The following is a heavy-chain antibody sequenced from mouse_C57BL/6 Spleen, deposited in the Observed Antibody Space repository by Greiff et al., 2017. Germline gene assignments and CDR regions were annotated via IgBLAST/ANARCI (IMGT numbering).Heavy chain of an antibody. CDR2: INYDGSST. Sequence: EVKLVESEGGLVQPGSSMKLSCTASGFTFSDYYMAWVRQVPEKGLEWVANINYDGSSTYYLDSLKSRFIISRDTAKNILYLQMSSLKSEDTATXYCAREATVVGTTGYFDVWGTGTTVTVSS. J-gene: IGHJ1*03. CDR1: GFTFSDYY. CDR3: AREATVVGTTGYFDV. D-gene: IGHD1-1*01. V-gene: IGHV5-16*01.